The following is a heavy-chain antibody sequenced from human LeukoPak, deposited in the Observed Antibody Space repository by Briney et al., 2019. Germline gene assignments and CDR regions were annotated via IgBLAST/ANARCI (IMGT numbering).Heavy chain of an antibody. CDR3: ARAERQYQPRTYYFDY. CDR2: ISYDGSNK. D-gene: IGHD2-2*01. Sequence: GRSLRLSCAASGFTFSSYGMHWVRQAPGKGLEWVAVISYDGSNKYYADSVKGRFTISRDNSKNTLYLQMNSLRAEDTAVYYCARAERQYQPRTYYFDYWGQGTLVTVSS. V-gene: IGHV3-30*03. CDR1: GFTFSSYG. J-gene: IGHJ4*02.